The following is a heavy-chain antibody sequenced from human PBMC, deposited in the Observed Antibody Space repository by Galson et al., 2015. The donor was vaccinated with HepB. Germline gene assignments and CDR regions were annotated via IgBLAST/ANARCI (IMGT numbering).Heavy chain of an antibody. CDR2: IYYSGST. CDR3: ARHVGPKVTVTPPGSYYYYGMDV. D-gene: IGHD4-11*01. V-gene: IGHV4-39*01. CDR1: GGSISSSSYY. J-gene: IGHJ6*02. Sequence: SETLSLTCTVSGGSISSSSYYWGWIRQPPGKGLEWIGSIYYSGSTYYNPSLKSRVTISVDTSKNQFSLKLSSVTAADTAVYYCARHVGPKVTVTPPGSYYYYGMDVWGQGTTVTVSS.